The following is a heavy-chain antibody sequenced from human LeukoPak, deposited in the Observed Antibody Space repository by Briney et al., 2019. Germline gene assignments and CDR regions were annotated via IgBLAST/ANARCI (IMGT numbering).Heavy chain of an antibody. J-gene: IGHJ4*02. Sequence: SETLSLTCTVSGGSISSSSYYWGWIRQPPGKGLEWIGSIYHRGITYYNPSLKSRVTISVDTSKNQFSLKLSSVTAADTAVYYCARVVYDSSTYPKSYFDFWGQGTLVTVSS. D-gene: IGHD3-22*01. CDR1: GGSISSSSYY. V-gene: IGHV4-39*07. CDR2: IYHRGIT. CDR3: ARVVYDSSTYPKSYFDF.